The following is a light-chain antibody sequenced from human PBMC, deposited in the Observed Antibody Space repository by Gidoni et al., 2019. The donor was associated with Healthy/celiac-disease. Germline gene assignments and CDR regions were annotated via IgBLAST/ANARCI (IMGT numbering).Light chain of an antibody. CDR3: QQSYSTPRFT. V-gene: IGKV1-39*01. J-gene: IGKJ3*01. CDR2: AAS. CDR1: QSISSY. Sequence: RVTITCRASQSISSYLNWYQQKPGKAPKLLIYAASSLQSGVPSRFSGSGSGTDFTLTISSLQPEDFATYYCQQSYSTPRFTFGPGTKVDIK.